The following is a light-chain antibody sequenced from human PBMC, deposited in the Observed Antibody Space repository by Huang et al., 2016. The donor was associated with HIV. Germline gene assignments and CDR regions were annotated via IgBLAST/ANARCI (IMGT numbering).Light chain of an antibody. CDR3: QQRSNWPPWT. V-gene: IGKV3-11*01. CDR1: QSVSSD. CDR2: DTS. J-gene: IGKJ1*01. Sequence: EIVLTQSPATLYLSPGERATLSCRASQSVSSDLACYQQKPGQAPRLLIYDTSSRAAGRPARFSGSGSGTDFTLTISSLEPEDFAVYYCQQRSNWPPWTFGQGTKVEIK.